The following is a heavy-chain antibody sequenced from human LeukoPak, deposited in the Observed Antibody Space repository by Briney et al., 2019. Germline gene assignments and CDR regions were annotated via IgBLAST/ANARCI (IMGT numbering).Heavy chain of an antibody. V-gene: IGHV3-33*01. CDR3: ARDKYSSSSYYFDY. D-gene: IGHD6-6*01. Sequence: SCKASGYSFTRYFIHWVRQAPGKGLEWVAVIWYDGSNKYYADSVKGRFTISRDNSKNTLYLQMNSLRAEDTAVYYCARDKYSSSSYYFDYWGQGTLVTVSS. CDR1: GYSFTRYF. J-gene: IGHJ4*02. CDR2: IWYDGSNK.